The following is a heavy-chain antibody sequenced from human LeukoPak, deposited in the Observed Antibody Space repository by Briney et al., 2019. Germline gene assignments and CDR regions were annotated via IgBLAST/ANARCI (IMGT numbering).Heavy chain of an antibody. CDR1: GGSISSGGYC. Sequence: MASETLSLTCTVSGGSISSGGYCWSWIRQHPGKGLKWIGYIYYSGSTYYNSSLKSRVTISVDTSKNQFSLKLSSVTAADTAVYYCARHRVGVAAQGARPARGFDYWGQGTLVTVSS. V-gene: IGHV4-31*03. D-gene: IGHD6-13*01. CDR2: IYYSGST. CDR3: ARHRVGVAAQGARPARGFDY. J-gene: IGHJ4*02.